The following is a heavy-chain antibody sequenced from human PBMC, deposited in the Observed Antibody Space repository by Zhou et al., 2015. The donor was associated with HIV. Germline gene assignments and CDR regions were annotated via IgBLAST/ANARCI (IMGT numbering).Heavy chain of an antibody. Sequence: EVQLVESGGGLAQPGGSHRLSCAVSGFTFSRYSMNWVRQAPGKGLEWIAYISGSGETNYADSVKGRFTISSDSARNSLYLQMNSLRAEDTAVYYCAKLSSSSWYGYYYYGMDVWGQGTTVTVSS. V-gene: IGHV3-48*01. CDR2: ISGSGET. CDR3: AKLSSSSWYGYYYYGMDV. CDR1: GFTFSRYS. J-gene: IGHJ6*02. D-gene: IGHD6-13*01.